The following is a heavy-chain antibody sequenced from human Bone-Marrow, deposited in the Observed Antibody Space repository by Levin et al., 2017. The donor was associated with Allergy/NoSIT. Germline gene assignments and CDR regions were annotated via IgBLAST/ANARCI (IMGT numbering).Heavy chain of an antibody. CDR2: LNPSGGKT. CDR1: GYTLINHY. Sequence: VASVKVSCKASGYTLINHYMHWVRQAPGQGFEWMGILNPSGGKTTYAQKFRGRVTMTTDTSTSTVSMELSSLTSEDTAVYFCARGSPELDYWGQGTLVSVSS. CDR3: ARGSPELDY. V-gene: IGHV1-46*01. J-gene: IGHJ4*02.